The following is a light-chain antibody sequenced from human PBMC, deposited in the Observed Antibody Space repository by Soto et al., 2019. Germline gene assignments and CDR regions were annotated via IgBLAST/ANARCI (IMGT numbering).Light chain of an antibody. CDR1: QSVGSN. Sequence: EILITQSPATLSASPGERPTLSCRASQSVGSNLAWYQQTPGQAPSLIIYDASSRATGIPARFSGSGSGTDFTLTISSLEPEDFAVYYCQQRSNWPPITFGQGTRLEIK. CDR3: QQRSNWPPIT. V-gene: IGKV3-11*01. J-gene: IGKJ5*01. CDR2: DAS.